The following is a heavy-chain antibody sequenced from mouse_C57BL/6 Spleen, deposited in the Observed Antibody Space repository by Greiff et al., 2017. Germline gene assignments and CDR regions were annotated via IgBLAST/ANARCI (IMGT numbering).Heavy chain of an antibody. Sequence: EVQLLESGGGLVKPGGSLKLSCAASGFTFSDYGMHWVRQAPEQGLEWVAYISSGSSTIYYADTVKGRVTISRDNAKNTLFLQMTSLRSEDTAMYYCARTGRGYFDVWGTGTTVTVSS. D-gene: IGHD4-1*01. CDR2: ISSGSSTI. CDR3: ARTGRGYFDV. V-gene: IGHV5-17*01. CDR1: GFTFSDYG. J-gene: IGHJ1*03.